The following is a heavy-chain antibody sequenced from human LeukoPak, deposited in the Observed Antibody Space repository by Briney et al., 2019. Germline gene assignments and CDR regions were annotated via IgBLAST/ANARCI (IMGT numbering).Heavy chain of an antibody. CDR3: ATQSITLVVVISPFDY. V-gene: IGHV3-30*02. Sequence: TGGSLRLSCAASGLTFSNFPMHWVRQAPGKGLEWVALIQDDGATTNYVDSVRSRFTISRDNSKSTVYLQMNSLKPDDTAVYYCATQSITLVVVISPFDYWGQGTLVTVSS. CDR1: GLTFSNFP. D-gene: IGHD3-22*01. CDR2: IQDDGATT. J-gene: IGHJ4*02.